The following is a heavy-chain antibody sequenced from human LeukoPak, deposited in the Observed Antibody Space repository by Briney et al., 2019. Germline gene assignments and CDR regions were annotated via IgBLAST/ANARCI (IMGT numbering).Heavy chain of an antibody. Sequence: GGSLRLSCAASGFTFSNYWMTWVRQAPGKGLEWMANIKKDGSEKYYVDSVKGRFTISRDNAKNSLYLQMNSLRAEDTAVYYCAKDFPQLGPSFDYWGQGTLVTVSS. D-gene: IGHD1-1*01. CDR1: GFTFSNYW. J-gene: IGHJ4*02. V-gene: IGHV3-7*01. CDR3: AKDFPQLGPSFDY. CDR2: IKKDGSEK.